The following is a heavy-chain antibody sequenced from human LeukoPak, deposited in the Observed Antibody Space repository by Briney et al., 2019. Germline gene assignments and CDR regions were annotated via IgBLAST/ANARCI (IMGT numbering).Heavy chain of an antibody. Sequence: ASVKVSCKASGYTFTNYYMHWVRQAPGQGLEWMGWISDYNGNTNFAQKLQDRVTMTTDTSTSTAYMELRSLRSDDTAVYYCARAEKPNWGNYYYYCMDVWGKGTTVTVSS. D-gene: IGHD7-27*01. CDR3: ARAEKPNWGNYYYYCMDV. CDR1: GYTFTNYY. J-gene: IGHJ6*03. CDR2: ISDYNGNT. V-gene: IGHV1-18*04.